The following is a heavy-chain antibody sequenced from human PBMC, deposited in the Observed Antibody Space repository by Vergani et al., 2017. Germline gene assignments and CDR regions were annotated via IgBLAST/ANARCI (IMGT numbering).Heavy chain of an antibody. CDR2: IFSTGST. Sequence: QVQLQESGPGLVKPSQTLSLTCRVPGDSISIGVYYRNWTRQHPGKGLEWIGYIFSTGSTHHNPSLRRRINMSVDTSKNQFSLKLNSVTAADAAMYYCARMGGYDGGDAFRIGYFDSWGPGILVTVSS. J-gene: IGHJ4*02. CDR1: GDSISIGVYY. V-gene: IGHV4-31*03. D-gene: IGHD2-21*01. CDR3: ARMGGYDGGDAFRIGYFDS.